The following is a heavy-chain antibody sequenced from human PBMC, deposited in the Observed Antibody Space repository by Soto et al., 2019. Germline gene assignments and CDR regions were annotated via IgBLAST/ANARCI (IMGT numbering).Heavy chain of an antibody. Sequence: GGSLRLSCTASGFTFNTHWMHWVRQAPGKGLVWVSRIYFDGITTNYADSVKGRLTVSRDNAKNTVYLHVNTLRDEDTAAYYCARGGAMGVDYWGQGTLVTVSS. CDR1: GFTFNTHW. CDR3: ARGGAMGVDY. V-gene: IGHV3-74*01. D-gene: IGHD1-26*01. J-gene: IGHJ4*02. CDR2: IYFDGITT.